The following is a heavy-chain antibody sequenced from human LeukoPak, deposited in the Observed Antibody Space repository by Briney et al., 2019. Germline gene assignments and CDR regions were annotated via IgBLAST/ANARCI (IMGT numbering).Heavy chain of an antibody. D-gene: IGHD1-7*01. J-gene: IGHJ4*02. CDR3: ARGRGRSGKLELDY. CDR2: INHSGST. CDR1: GGSFSGYY. Sequence: PSETLSLTCAVYGGSFSGYYWSWIRQPPGKGLEWIGEINHSGSTNYNPSLKSRVTISVDTSKNQFSLKLSSVTAADTAVYYCARGRGRSGKLELDYWGQGTLVTVSS. V-gene: IGHV4-34*01.